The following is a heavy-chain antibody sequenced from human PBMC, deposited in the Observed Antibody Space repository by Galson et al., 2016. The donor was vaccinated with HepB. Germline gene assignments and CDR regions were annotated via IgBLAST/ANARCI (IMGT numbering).Heavy chain of an antibody. CDR1: AFTVSGTY. CDR3: ARVTPPCWFDP. CDR2: IYSGGIT. Sequence: SLRLSCAASAFTVSGTYMTWVRQSPGKGLEWVSLIYSGGITYYADSVKGRFSISRDISKNRLYLQMNSLRAEDTAVYYCARVTPPCWFDPWGQGTLVTVSS. V-gene: IGHV3-66*01. J-gene: IGHJ5*02.